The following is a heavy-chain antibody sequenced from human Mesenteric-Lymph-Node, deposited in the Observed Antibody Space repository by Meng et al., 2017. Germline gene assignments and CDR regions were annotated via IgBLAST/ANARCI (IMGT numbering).Heavy chain of an antibody. J-gene: IGHJ4*02. CDR3: TRRSRDTRGYFDL. Sequence: GGSLRLSCAASGFNIDDYAMTWVRQAPGRGLEWVSTFSVFYAASVRGRFTISSDDSKNIIYLEMNNLRAEDTATYYCTRRSRDTRGYFDLWGQGILVTVSS. V-gene: IGHV3-69-1*02. CDR2: FSV. CDR1: GFNIDDYA. D-gene: IGHD2-8*02.